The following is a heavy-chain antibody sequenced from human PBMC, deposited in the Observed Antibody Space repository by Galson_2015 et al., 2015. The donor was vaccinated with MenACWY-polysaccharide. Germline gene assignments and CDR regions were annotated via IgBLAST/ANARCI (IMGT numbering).Heavy chain of an antibody. Sequence: SLRLSCAASGFTFSSYGMHWVRQAPGKGLEWVTYMTYDGSDQNYAGSVKGRFTISRDNSKSMLYLQMDSLRPVDTATYYCARMAGYSTGVGFDSWGQGILVTVSS. CDR1: GFTFSSYG. CDR3: ARMAGYSTGVGFDS. V-gene: IGHV3-30*03. J-gene: IGHJ5*01. D-gene: IGHD2-8*02. CDR2: MTYDGSDQ.